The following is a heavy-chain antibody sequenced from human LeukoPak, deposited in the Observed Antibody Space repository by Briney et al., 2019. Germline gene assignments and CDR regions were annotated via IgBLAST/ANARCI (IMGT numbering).Heavy chain of an antibody. CDR1: GYTFTGYY. Sequence: ASVTVSCKASGYTFTGYYVHWVGQAPGHPLEWMGIINPSVGSTSYAQKFQGRVTMTRDTSTSTVYMELSSLRSEDTAVYYCARDDYDSSGYLGIDYWGQGTLVTVSS. CDR2: INPSVGST. V-gene: IGHV1-46*01. CDR3: ARDDYDSSGYLGIDY. D-gene: IGHD3-22*01. J-gene: IGHJ4*02.